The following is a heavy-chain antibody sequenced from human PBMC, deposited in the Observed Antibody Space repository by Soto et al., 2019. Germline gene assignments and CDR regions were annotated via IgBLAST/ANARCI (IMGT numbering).Heavy chain of an antibody. Sequence: QVQLVESGGGVVQPGRSLRLSCAASGFTFSSYTMHWVRQAPGKGLEWVALMSYDGSSKYYADSVKGRFTISRDNSKNTLYMQMNNLRAEDTAVYYCAREMAVGDDGEDAFDIWGQGTMVTVSS. CDR2: MSYDGSSK. D-gene: IGHD3-10*01. V-gene: IGHV3-30-3*01. J-gene: IGHJ3*02. CDR1: GFTFSSYT. CDR3: AREMAVGDDGEDAFDI.